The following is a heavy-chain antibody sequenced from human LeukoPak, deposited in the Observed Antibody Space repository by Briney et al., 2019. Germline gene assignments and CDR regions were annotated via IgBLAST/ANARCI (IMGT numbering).Heavy chain of an antibody. CDR2: IYYSGST. V-gene: IGHV4-59*01. CDR3: ARELQAGTFDY. CDR1: GDSISSYY. J-gene: IGHJ4*02. D-gene: IGHD6-19*01. Sequence: SETLSLTCTVSGDSISSYYWSWIRQPPGKGLEWIGYIYYSGSTNYNPPLKSRVTISVDTSKNQFSLKLNSVTAADTAVYYCARELQAGTFDYWGQGTLVTVSS.